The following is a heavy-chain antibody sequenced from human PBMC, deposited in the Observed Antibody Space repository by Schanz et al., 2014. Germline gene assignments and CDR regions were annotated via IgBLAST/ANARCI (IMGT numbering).Heavy chain of an antibody. CDR1: GGTFSSYT. CDR3: ARDLTVDTGYVVHYYYYGMDV. Sequence: QLQLVQSGAEVKKPGSSVKVSCKLSGGTFSSYTISWMRQAPGQGLEWMGIINLSGGSTNNAQKFQGRLTITRDTSASTAYMELTSLRSEDTAVYFCARDLTVDTGYVVHYYYYGMDVWGQGTTVTVSS. V-gene: IGHV1-69*08. CDR2: INLSGGST. J-gene: IGHJ6*02. D-gene: IGHD5-12*01.